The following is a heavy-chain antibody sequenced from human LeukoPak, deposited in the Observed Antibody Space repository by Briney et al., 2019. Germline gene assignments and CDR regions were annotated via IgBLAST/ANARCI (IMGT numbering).Heavy chain of an antibody. Sequence: ASVKVSCKASGYRFSSYGISWVRQAPGQGLEWMAWISGFMDDSNYAGKFQGRVTLTKDTFTSTAYMEVRSLRSDDTAVYYCVRDEKRAHSGSVGYFDYWGQGTLVTVSS. CDR2: ISGFMDDS. J-gene: IGHJ4*02. CDR3: VRDEKRAHSGSVGYFDY. V-gene: IGHV1-18*01. D-gene: IGHD6-13*01. CDR1: GYRFSSYG.